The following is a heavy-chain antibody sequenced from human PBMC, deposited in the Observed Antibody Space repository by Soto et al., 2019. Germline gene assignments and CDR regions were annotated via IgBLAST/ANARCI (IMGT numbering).Heavy chain of an antibody. V-gene: IGHV1-18*01. CDR2: ISAYNGNT. Sequence: ASVKVSCKASGYTFTSYGISWVRQAPGQGLEWMGWISAYNGNTNYAQKLQGRVTMTTDTSTSTAYMELRSLRSDDTAVYYCARDQEMTTVTMYNWFDPWGQGTLVTVSS. J-gene: IGHJ5*02. D-gene: IGHD4-17*01. CDR1: GYTFTSYG. CDR3: ARDQEMTTVTMYNWFDP.